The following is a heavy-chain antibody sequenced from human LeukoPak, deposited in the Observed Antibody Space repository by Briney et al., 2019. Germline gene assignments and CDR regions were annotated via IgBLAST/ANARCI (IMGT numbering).Heavy chain of an antibody. V-gene: IGHV3-21*01. CDR1: GFTFSTYC. Sequence: GGSLRLSCAASGFTFSTYCMSWVRQAPGKGLEWVSCICTSSSYIYYADSVKGRFTISRDNAKNSLYLQMNSLRAEDTAIYYCTRDLSDYNGSSADYWGQGTLVTVSS. J-gene: IGHJ4*02. CDR3: TRDLSDYNGSSADY. D-gene: IGHD3-10*01. CDR2: ICTSSSYI.